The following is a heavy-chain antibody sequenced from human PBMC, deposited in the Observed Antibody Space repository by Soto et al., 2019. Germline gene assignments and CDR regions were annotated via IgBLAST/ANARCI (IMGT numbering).Heavy chain of an antibody. V-gene: IGHV3-20*04. D-gene: IGHD3-22*01. J-gene: IGHJ4*02. CDR2: INWNGGST. CDR1: GFTFDDYG. Sequence: EVQLVVSGGGVVRPGGSLRLSCAASGFTFDDYGMSWVRQAPGKRLEWVSGINWNGGSTGYADSVKGRFTISRDNAKNSLYLQMNSLRAEDTALYYCASHDPDSSGYYYYSYWGQGTLVTVSS. CDR3: ASHDPDSSGYYYYSY.